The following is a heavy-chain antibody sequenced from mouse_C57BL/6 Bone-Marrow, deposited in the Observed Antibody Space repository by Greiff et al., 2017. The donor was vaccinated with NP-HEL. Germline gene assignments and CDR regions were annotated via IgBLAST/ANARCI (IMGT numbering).Heavy chain of an antibody. D-gene: IGHD1-1*01. CDR1: GFTFSSYA. CDR2: ISDGGSYT. CDR3: SGNYAMDY. Sequence: DVMLVESGGGLVKPGGSLKLSCAASGFTFSSYAMSWVRQTPEKRLEWVATISDGGSYTYYPDNVKGRFTISRDNAKNNLYLQMSHLKSEDTAMYYCSGNYAMDYWGQGTSVTVSS. V-gene: IGHV5-4*03. J-gene: IGHJ4*01.